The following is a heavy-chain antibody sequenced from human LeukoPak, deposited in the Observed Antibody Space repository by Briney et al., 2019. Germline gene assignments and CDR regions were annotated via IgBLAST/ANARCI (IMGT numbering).Heavy chain of an antibody. Sequence: SVKVSCKASGDTFSSYDISWLRQAPGQGLEWMGGIIPILGTTNYAQKFQGRVTITADESTSTLYMELRSLRSEDTAIYYCARDDYYDSSAYRENPFDVWGQGTMVTVSS. J-gene: IGHJ3*01. CDR1: GDTFSSYD. D-gene: IGHD3-22*01. CDR3: ARDDYYDSSAYRENPFDV. V-gene: IGHV1-69*13. CDR2: IIPILGTT.